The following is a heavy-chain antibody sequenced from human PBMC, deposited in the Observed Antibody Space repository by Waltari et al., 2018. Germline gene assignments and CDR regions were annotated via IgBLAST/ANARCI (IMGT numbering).Heavy chain of an antibody. CDR1: GDSMSSTDW. J-gene: IGHJ4*02. V-gene: IGHV4-4*02. D-gene: IGHD2-15*01. Sequence: QLLLQASGPGLVNPSGTLSLTCVVSGDSMSSTDWWSWVRQSPGKGLEWIGQVQRSGRTNYNPSFASRVTISIDTSTNQFSLKVTSATAADTAVYFCARDRGRGIYLDSWGQGTLVTVSP. CDR3: ARDRGRGIYLDS. CDR2: VQRSGRT.